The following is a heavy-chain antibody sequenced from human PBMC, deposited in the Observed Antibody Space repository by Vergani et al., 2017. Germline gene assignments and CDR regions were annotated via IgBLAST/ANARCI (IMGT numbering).Heavy chain of an antibody. V-gene: IGHV3-48*01. D-gene: IGHD3-22*01. CDR1: AFTFSTYS. J-gene: IGHJ4*02. Sequence: EVQLVESGGGLVRPGGSLRLSCAASAFTFSTYSMNWVRQAPGKGLEWVSYISSSSGIIHYADSVKGRFTISRDNAKNSLYLQMNSLRAEDTAVYYCARDTSGYYHDYWGQGTLVTVSS. CDR3: ARDTSGYYHDY. CDR2: ISSSSGII.